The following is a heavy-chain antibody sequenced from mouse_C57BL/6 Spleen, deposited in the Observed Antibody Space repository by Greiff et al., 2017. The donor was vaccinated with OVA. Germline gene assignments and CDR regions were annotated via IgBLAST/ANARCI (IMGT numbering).Heavy chain of an antibody. CDR3: AREGYGKDAMDY. J-gene: IGHJ4*01. D-gene: IGHD2-10*02. CDR2: ISYDGSN. Sequence: VQLQQSGPGLVKPSQSLSLTCSVTGYSITSGYYWNWIRQFPGNKLEWMGYISYDGSNNYNPSLKNRISITRDTSKNQFFLKLNSVTTEDTATYYCAREGYGKDAMDYWGQGTSVTVSS. V-gene: IGHV3-6*01. CDR1: GYSITSGYY.